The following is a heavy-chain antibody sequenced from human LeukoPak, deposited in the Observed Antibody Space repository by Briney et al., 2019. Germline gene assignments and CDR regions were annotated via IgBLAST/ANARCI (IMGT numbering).Heavy chain of an antibody. J-gene: IGHJ4*02. Sequence: TGESLRLSCAASGFFFNAYWIAWVRQAPGTGLEWVANINPAGSETFHVDPVKGRFSISRDHAKNLVYLQMNSLRAEDTAVYYCASASSHRIAAGGDYWGQGTLVTVSS. CDR3: ASASSHRIAAGGDY. D-gene: IGHD6-13*01. CDR2: INPAGSET. CDR1: GFFFNAYW. V-gene: IGHV3-7*01.